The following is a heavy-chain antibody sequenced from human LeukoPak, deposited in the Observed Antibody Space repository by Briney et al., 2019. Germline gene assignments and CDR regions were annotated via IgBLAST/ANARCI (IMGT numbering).Heavy chain of an antibody. CDR2: MIPILNIV. CDR1: GGTFSSYA. CDR3: AIRSDGAYCGGDCFYLDY. J-gene: IGHJ4*02. D-gene: IGHD2-21*02. Sequence: ASVKVSCKASGGTFSSYAISWVRQAPGQGLEWMGTMIPILNIVNYAQNFQGRVTITADTSTTTAYMEQRSLRSEDTAVYYCAIRSDGAYCGGDCFYLDYWGQGTLVTVSS. V-gene: IGHV1-69*04.